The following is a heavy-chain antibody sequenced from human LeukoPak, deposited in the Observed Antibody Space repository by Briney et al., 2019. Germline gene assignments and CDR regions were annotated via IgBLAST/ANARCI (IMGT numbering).Heavy chain of an antibody. CDR3: AREGQRRSPPDY. CDR2: IYHSGST. Sequence: SETLSLTCTVSGYSISSGYYWGWIRQPPGKGLEWIGSIYHSGSTYYNPSLKSRVTISVDTSKNQFSLKLSSVTAADTAVYYCAREGQRRSPPDYGARGPLVTVSS. CDR1: GYSISSGYY. J-gene: IGHJ4*02. V-gene: IGHV4-38-2*02.